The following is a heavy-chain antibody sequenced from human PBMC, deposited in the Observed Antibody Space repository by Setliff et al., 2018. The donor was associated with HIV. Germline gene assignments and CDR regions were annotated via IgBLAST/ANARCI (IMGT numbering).Heavy chain of an antibody. Sequence: PGGSLRLSCAASGFTFSSYAMSWVRQAPGKGLEWVSAISGSGGSTYYADSVKGRFTISRDNSKNTLYLQMNSLRAEDTAVYYCASARGANSDGYDSFDIWGQGTMVTVSS. J-gene: IGHJ3*02. CDR1: GFTFSSYA. CDR2: ISGSGGST. V-gene: IGHV3-23*01. D-gene: IGHD3-22*01. CDR3: ASARGANSDGYDSFDI.